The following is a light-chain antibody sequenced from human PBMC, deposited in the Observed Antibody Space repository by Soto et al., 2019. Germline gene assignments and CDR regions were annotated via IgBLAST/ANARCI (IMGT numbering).Light chain of an antibody. CDR1: SGSVSSAHN. CDR2: STS. Sequence: AVVTQESSFSVSPGGTVTLTCGLISGSVSSAHNPNWYQQTPGQAPRTLIYSTSTRSSGVPDRFSGSILGNKAALTITGAQADDESDYYCALFMGNGISVFGTGTKLTVL. V-gene: IGLV8-61*01. J-gene: IGLJ1*01. CDR3: ALFMGNGISV.